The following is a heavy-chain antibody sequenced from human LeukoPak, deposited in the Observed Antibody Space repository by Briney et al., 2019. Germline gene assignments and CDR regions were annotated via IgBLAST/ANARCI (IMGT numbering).Heavy chain of an antibody. J-gene: IGHJ4*02. D-gene: IGHD3-9*01. CDR1: GFTFSNFW. CDR2: INSDGNST. Sequence: GGSLRLSCAASGFTFSNFWMHWVRQAPGKGLVWVSRINSDGNSTSYADSVKGRFTISRDNAKNTLYLQMNSLRAEDTAVYYCARDILDYYFDYWGQGTLVTVSS. CDR3: ARDILDYYFDY. V-gene: IGHV3-74*01.